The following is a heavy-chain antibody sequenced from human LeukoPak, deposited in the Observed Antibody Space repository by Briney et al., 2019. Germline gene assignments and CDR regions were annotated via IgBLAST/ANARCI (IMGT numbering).Heavy chain of an antibody. CDR1: GYIFRSFG. CDR3: AKHRGGGMDV. J-gene: IGHJ6*02. Sequence: GGSLRLSCAASGYIFRSFGMHWVRQAPGKGLEWVAVVSYDAQHKFYADSVKGRFTISRDNSKNTVYLQMNSLRAEDTAVYYCAKHRGGGMDVWGQGTTVIVPS. V-gene: IGHV3-30*18. CDR2: VSYDAQHK. D-gene: IGHD3-16*01.